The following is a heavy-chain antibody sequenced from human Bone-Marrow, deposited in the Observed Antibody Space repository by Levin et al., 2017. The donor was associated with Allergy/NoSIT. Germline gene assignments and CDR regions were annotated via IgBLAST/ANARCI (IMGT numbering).Heavy chain of an antibody. CDR2: IYYSGST. CDR1: GGSISITNYY. D-gene: IGHD6-19*01. Sequence: SETLSLTCTVSGGSISITNYYWGWIRQPPGKGLEWMGSIYYSGSTYYNPSLKSRVTISVDTSKNQFSLNLSPVTAADTAVYYCARSIAVAAKAWFDPWGQGTLVTVSS. J-gene: IGHJ5*02. V-gene: IGHV4-39*01. CDR3: ARSIAVAAKAWFDP.